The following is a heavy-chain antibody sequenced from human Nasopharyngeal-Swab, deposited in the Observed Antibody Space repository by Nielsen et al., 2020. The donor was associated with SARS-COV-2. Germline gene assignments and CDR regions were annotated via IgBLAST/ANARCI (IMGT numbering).Heavy chain of an antibody. CDR3: TSRNPETGSY. V-gene: IGHV3-73*01. Sequence: GGSLRLSCAAPGFTFSGSAMHWVRQASGKGLEWVGRIRSKANSYATAYAASVKGRFTISRDDSKNTAYLQMNSLKTEDTAVYYCTSRNPETGSYWGQGTLVTVSS. J-gene: IGHJ4*02. CDR1: GFTFSGSA. D-gene: IGHD1-14*01. CDR2: IRSKANSYAT.